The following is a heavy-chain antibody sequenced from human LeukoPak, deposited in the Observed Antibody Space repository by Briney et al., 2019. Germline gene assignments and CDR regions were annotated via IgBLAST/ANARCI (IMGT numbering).Heavy chain of an antibody. CDR1: GFTFSSY. CDR3: ARRQRLLWFGELLRDDYYGMDV. J-gene: IGHJ6*04. Sequence: GGSLRLSCAASGFTFSSYVHWVRQAPGKGLEWVAVISYDGSNKYYADSVRGRFAISRDNSKNTLYLQMNSLRAEDTAVYYCARRQRLLWFGELLRDDYYGMDVWGKGTTVTVSS. V-gene: IGHV3-30*09. CDR2: ISYDGSNK. D-gene: IGHD3-10*01.